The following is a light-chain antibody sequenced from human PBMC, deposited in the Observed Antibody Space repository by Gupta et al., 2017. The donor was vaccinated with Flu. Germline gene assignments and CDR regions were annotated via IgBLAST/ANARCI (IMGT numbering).Light chain of an antibody. CDR1: QSRANN. J-gene: IGKJ1*01. Sequence: ASATLSCRPSQSRANNLAWFQQRPGQSPRLLIYVASTRGTTVPARFSGSGSGTDFTLTISSLQAEDVAVYYCQQYQNWPRTFGPGTKVEVK. CDR3: QQYQNWPRT. CDR2: VAS. V-gene: IGKV3-15*01.